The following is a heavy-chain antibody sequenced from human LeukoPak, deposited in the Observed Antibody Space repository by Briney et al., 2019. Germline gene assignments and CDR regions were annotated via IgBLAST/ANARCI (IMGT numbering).Heavy chain of an antibody. V-gene: IGHV3-7*01. CDR2: IREDGSEK. J-gene: IGHJ4*02. CDR3: AKRRYSGYDYPQTFDY. CDR1: GFTFSNYW. D-gene: IGHD5-12*01. Sequence: GGSLRLSCAASGFTFSNYWMSCVRQAPGKGLEWVAKIREDGSEKYYVDSVKGQFTISRDNAKNSLFLQVDSLRAEDTAVYYCAKRRYSGYDYPQTFDYWGQGTLVTVSS.